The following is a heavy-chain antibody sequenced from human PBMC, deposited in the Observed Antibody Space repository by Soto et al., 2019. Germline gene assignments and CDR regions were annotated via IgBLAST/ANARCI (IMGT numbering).Heavy chain of an antibody. CDR2: ISSKGGST. J-gene: IGHJ4*02. D-gene: IGHD3-22*01. CDR1: GFTFSSYA. V-gene: IGHV3-64*01. Sequence: PGGSLRLSCAASGFTFSSYAMHWVRQAPGKGLEYVSAISSKGGSTYYANSVKGRFTISRDNSKNTLYLQMGSLRAEDMAVYYCARDLDSSGYYYFDYWGQGT. CDR3: ARDLDSSGYYYFDY.